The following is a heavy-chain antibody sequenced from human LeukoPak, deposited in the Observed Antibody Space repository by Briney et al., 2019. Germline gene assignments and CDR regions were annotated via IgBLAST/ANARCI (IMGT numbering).Heavy chain of an antibody. CDR3: AKDGKNYFDY. CDR2: ITWDGGST. V-gene: IGHV3-43D*03. J-gene: IGHJ4*02. Sequence: PGGSLRLSCAASGFIFDDYAMHWVRQAPGKGLAWVSLITWDGGSTYYADSVKGRFTISRDNSKNSLSLQMNSLRAEDTALYYCAKDGKNYFDYWGQGTLVTVSS. CDR1: GFIFDDYA.